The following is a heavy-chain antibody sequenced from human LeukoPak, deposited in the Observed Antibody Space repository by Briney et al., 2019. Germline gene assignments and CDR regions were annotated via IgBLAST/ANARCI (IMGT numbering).Heavy chain of an antibody. CDR1: GFTFSNYW. V-gene: IGHV3-7*01. CDR2: IKQDGSEK. J-gene: IGHJ4*02. D-gene: IGHD3-10*01. Sequence: GGSLRLSCAASGFTFSNYWMTWVRQAPGKGLEWVGNIKQDGSEKYYVDSVKGRFTISRDNSKNTLYLQMNSLRAEDTAVYYCAKDVGGYYGSNYWGQGTLVTVSS. CDR3: AKDVGGYYGSNY.